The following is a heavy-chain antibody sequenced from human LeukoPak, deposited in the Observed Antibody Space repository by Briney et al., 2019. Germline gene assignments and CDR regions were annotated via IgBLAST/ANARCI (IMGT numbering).Heavy chain of an antibody. J-gene: IGHJ3*02. CDR2: IYHSGST. CDR3: ARAFSRKNSSSSGAFDI. CDR1: GYSISSGYY. D-gene: IGHD6-13*01. Sequence: SETLSLTCTVSGYSISSGYYWGWIRQPPGKGLEWIGSIYHSGSTYYNPSLKSRVTISVDTSKNQFSLKLSSVTAADTAVYYCARAFSRKNSSSSGAFDIWGQGTMVTVSS. V-gene: IGHV4-38-2*02.